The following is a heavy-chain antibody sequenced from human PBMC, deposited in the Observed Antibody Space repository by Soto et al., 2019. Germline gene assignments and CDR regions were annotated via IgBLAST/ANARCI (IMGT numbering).Heavy chain of an antibody. J-gene: IGHJ5*02. CDR3: ARDYGIMTTKFRWFDP. CDR2: IKQDGSEK. CDR1: GFTFSSYW. D-gene: IGHD4-17*01. V-gene: IGHV3-7*01. Sequence: QPGGSLRLSCAASGFTFSSYWMSWVRQAPGKGLEWVANIKQDGSEKYYVDSVKGRFTISRDNAKNSLYLQMNSLRAEDTAVYYCARDYGIMTTKFRWFDPWGQGTLVTVS.